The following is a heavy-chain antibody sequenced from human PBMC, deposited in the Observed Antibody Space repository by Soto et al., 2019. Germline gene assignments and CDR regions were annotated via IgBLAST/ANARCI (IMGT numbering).Heavy chain of an antibody. Sequence: EVPLVESGGGLVQPGGSLKLSCAASGFTFSGSAVHWVRQASGKGLEWVGRIRSKANSYATAYAASVKGRFTISRDDSKNTAYLQMNRLKTEDTAVYYCARQHDIVLVPVAGWGQGTLVTVSS. CDR2: IRSKANSYAT. J-gene: IGHJ4*02. CDR3: ARQHDIVLVPVAG. CDR1: GFTFSGSA. V-gene: IGHV3-73*01. D-gene: IGHD2-2*01.